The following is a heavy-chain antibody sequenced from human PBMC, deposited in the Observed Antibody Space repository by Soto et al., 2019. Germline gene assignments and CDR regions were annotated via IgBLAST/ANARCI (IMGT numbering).Heavy chain of an antibody. CDR1: GFTFSSYG. V-gene: IGHV3-23*01. CDR2: SSATGAGT. D-gene: IGHD1-7*01. CDR3: AKDRRAGGNYGFYFEF. Sequence: EVQLLESGGGLVQPGESLRLSCAASGFTFSSYGMTWVRQAPGKGLEWVSFSSATGAGTYYADSVKGRFTISRDNSKNTLYLQITTPRADDTDVYYCAKDRRAGGNYGFYFEFWGQGAVVIGSS. J-gene: IGHJ4*02.